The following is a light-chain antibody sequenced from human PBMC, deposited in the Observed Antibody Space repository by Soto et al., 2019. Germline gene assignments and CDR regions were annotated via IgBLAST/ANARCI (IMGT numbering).Light chain of an antibody. J-gene: IGKJ4*01. CDR1: QSVSSDY. CDR2: GAS. CDR3: QQYVRSPFT. V-gene: IGKV3-20*01. Sequence: EIELTQSPGTLSLSPGERATLSCRASQSVSSDYLAWYQQKPGQAPRLLIYGASSRATAIPDRFSGSGSGTDFTLTISSLEPEDFAVYYCQQYVRSPFTFGGGTKVEIK.